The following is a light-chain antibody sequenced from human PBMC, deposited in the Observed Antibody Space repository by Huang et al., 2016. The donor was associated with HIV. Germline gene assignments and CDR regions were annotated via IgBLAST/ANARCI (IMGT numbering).Light chain of an antibody. Sequence: IQMTQSPTSLSASVGDRVFISCRTSQSVGTYLKWYQQKPGKAPKLLISSASTLHTGVPSRFSGGGSGTVFTLTIRGLQFDDFATYFCQQSYGALSSFGPGTRL. CDR2: SAS. CDR1: QSVGTY. V-gene: IGKV1-39*01. CDR3: QQSYGALSS. J-gene: IGKJ5*01.